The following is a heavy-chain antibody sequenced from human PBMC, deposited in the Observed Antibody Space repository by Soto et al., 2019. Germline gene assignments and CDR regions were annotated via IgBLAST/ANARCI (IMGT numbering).Heavy chain of an antibody. D-gene: IGHD6-19*01. V-gene: IGHV4-30-4*01. CDR1: GGSISSGDYF. CDR2: MYYSGST. CDR3: ARGEDSVAVAGHDY. J-gene: IGHJ4*02. Sequence: QAQLQESGPGLVKPSQTLSLTCTVSGGSISSGDYFWSWIRQPPGKGLEWIGYMYYSGSTYYNPSLKSRVTISVDTSKNQFSLKLSSVTAADTAVYYCARGEDSVAVAGHDYWGQGTLVTVSS.